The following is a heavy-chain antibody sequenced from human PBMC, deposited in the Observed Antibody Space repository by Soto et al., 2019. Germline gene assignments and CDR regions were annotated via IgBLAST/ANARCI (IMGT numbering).Heavy chain of an antibody. J-gene: IGHJ6*02. Sequence: SETLSLTCTVSGGSISSYYWSWIRQPPGKGLEWIGYIYYSGSTNYNPSLKSRVTISVDTSKNQFSLKLSSVTPADTAVYYFARDQYGDYVGYYYGMDVWGQGTTVTVSS. CDR3: ARDQYGDYVGYYYGMDV. V-gene: IGHV4-59*01. D-gene: IGHD4-17*01. CDR1: GGSISSYY. CDR2: IYYSGST.